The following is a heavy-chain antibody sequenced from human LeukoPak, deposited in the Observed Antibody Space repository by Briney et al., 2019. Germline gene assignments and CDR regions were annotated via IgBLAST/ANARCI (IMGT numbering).Heavy chain of an antibody. D-gene: IGHD2-15*01. Sequence: GVSLRLSCAASGFTFSSYWMSWVRQAPGKGLEWVSTIGPVSSNIWIADSLKGRFTISRDNPKNSLYLQMNSLRAEDTAVYYCVRDVSRRMGMDVWGQGTTVTVSS. CDR3: VRDVSRRMGMDV. CDR1: GFTFSSYW. J-gene: IGHJ6*02. CDR2: IGPVSSNI. V-gene: IGHV3-21*01.